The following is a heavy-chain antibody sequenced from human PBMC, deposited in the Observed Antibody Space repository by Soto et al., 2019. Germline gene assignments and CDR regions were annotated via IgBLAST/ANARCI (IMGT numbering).Heavy chain of an antibody. V-gene: IGHV2-5*01. J-gene: IGHJ4*02. D-gene: IGHD6-19*01. Sequence: QITLKESGPTLVQPTQTLTLTCTFSGFSLSTSGVGVGWIRQSPGKDLQWLALIYWNGDKRYNPSLKTRLTITKDTSKNQVVLTLTNMDPVDTATYYCAHRPSGWFLFDYWGQGTLVTVSS. CDR2: IYWNGDK. CDR3: AHRPSGWFLFDY. CDR1: GFSLSTSGVG.